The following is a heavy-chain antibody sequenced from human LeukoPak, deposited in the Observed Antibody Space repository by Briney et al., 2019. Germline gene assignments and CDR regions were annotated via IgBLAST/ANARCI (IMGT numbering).Heavy chain of an antibody. CDR1: GGSISTYY. CDR2: LYNSGST. CDR3: ARGVTSPLDAFDI. D-gene: IGHD1-26*01. J-gene: IGHJ3*02. V-gene: IGHV4-59*01. Sequence: SETLSLTCTVSGGSISTYYWNWMRQPPGKGLEWIGYLYNSGSTNYDPSLKSRLTISVDMSKNQLSLKLSSVTAADTAVYYCARGVTSPLDAFDIWGQGTMVTVSS.